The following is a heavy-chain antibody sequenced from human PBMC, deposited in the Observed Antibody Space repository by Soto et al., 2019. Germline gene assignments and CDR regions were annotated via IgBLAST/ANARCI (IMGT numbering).Heavy chain of an antibody. CDR2: INSDGKTT. CDR3: ARGPRYSSIDV. CDR1: GFTFRYYW. V-gene: IGHV3-74*01. D-gene: IGHD2-15*01. Sequence: GGSLRLSCAASGFTFRYYWMYWVRQAPGKGPVWVSRINSDGKTTNYAVSVKGRFSSSRDNAKNTLYLQMNSLSTEDPAAYYCARGPRYSSIDVWGQATTVTVS. J-gene: IGHJ6*02.